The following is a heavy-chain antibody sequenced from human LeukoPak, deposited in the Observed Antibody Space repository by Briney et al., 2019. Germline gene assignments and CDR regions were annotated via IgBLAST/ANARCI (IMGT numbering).Heavy chain of an antibody. CDR3: AKGRSSSSLYYLDY. J-gene: IGHJ4*02. D-gene: IGHD6-13*01. CDR1: GFTFSDYW. V-gene: IGHV3-7*02. CDR2: IKQDGSEK. Sequence: GGSLRLSCAVSGFTFSDYWMSWVRQAPGKGLEWVANIKQDGSEKLYVDSVKGRFTISRDNSENTLHLQMNNVRAEDTAVYYCAKGRSSSSLYYLDYWGQGTLVTASS.